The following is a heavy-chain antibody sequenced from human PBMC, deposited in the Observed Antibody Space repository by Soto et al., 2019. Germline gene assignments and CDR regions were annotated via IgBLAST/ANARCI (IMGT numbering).Heavy chain of an antibody. D-gene: IGHD3-3*01. V-gene: IGHV4-39*01. CDR3: ARHPYEFWSGYYPDRWFDP. J-gene: IGHJ5*02. Sequence: SETLSLTCTVSGGSIGSSSYYWGWIRQPPGKGLEWIGSIYYSGSTYYNPSLKSRVTISVDTSKNQFSLKLSSVTAADTAVYYCARHPYEFWSGYYPDRWFDPWGQGTLVTVSS. CDR1: GGSIGSSSYY. CDR2: IYYSGST.